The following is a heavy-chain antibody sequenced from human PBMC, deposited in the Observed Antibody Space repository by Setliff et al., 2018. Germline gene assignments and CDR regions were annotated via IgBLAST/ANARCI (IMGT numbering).Heavy chain of an antibody. Sequence: GGSLRLSCAASGLTFRDHSMNWVRQAPGKGLEWVSSSSTTGRYTFDSDSVEGRFTVSRDNAKNSLYLEMNSLRTEDTAVYYCFGAGTCSYWGQGTQVTVSS. V-gene: IGHV3-21*01. CDR1: GLTFRDHS. CDR2: SSTTGRYT. D-gene: IGHD3-10*01. J-gene: IGHJ4*02. CDR3: FGAGTCSY.